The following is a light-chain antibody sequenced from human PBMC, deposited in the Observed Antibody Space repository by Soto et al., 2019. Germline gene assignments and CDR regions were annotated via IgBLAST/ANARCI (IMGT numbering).Light chain of an antibody. CDR2: KSS. CDR1: QTISSW. Sequence: DIQMTQSPSTLSGSVGDRVTITCRASQTISSWLAWYQQKPGRAPKLLIYKSSILESGVPSRFSGSGSGTEFTLTISSLQPEDFATYYCQQSYSIPITFGQGTRLEIK. V-gene: IGKV1-5*03. CDR3: QQSYSIPIT. J-gene: IGKJ5*01.